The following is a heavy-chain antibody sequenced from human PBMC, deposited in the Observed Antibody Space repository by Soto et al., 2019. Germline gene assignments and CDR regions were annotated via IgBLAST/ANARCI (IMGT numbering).Heavy chain of an antibody. V-gene: IGHV3-23*01. J-gene: IGHJ4*02. CDR1: GFTFGSYA. D-gene: IGHD3-22*01. CDR2: TGGSGTGA. Sequence: QLLESGGGLVQPGGSLRLSCAGYGFTFGSYAMSWVRQAPGKGLEWVSVTGGSGTGAHHADSVKGRFTISRDNPRSTLYLQMNSLRAEDTAVYYCARGGSGYTWFNEFWGQGTLVTVSS. CDR3: ARGGSGYTWFNEF.